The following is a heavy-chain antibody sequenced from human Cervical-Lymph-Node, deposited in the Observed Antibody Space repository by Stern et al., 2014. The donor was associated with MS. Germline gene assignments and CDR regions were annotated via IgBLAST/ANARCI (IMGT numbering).Heavy chain of an antibody. V-gene: IGHV4-59*01. D-gene: IGHD6-19*01. CDR2: IYYRRST. J-gene: IGHJ4*02. CDR3: ARSYALAGSVLYY. Sequence: QLQLQESGTGLGKPSEPLSLTCTVSGGSISRYYWSWIRQPPGNGLEGSGYIYYRRSTNHNPSLKIADTIPIDTSKKQFSLKLTSVTAADTAVYYCARSYALAGSVLYYWGQGTLVTVSS. CDR1: GGSISRYY.